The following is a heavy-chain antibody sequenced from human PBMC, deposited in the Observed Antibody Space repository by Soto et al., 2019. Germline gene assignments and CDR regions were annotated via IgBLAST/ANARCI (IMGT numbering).Heavy chain of an antibody. V-gene: IGHV3-21*01. CDR2: ISSSSSYI. Sequence: GGSLRLSCAASGFTFSSYSMNWVRQAPGKGLEWVSSISSSSSYIYYADSVKGRFTISRDNAKNSLYLQMNSPRAEDTAVYYCARVAVAGTPRGPDWFDPWGQGTLVTVSS. J-gene: IGHJ5*02. CDR1: GFTFSSYS. CDR3: ARVAVAGTPRGPDWFDP. D-gene: IGHD6-19*01.